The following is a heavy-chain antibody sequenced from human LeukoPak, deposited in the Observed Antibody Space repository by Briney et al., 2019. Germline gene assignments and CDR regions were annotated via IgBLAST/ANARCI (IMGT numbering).Heavy chain of an antibody. J-gene: IGHJ6*03. V-gene: IGHV4-4*07. D-gene: IGHD1-7*01. Sequence: SETLSLTCTVSGGSISSYYWSWIRQPAGKGLEWIGRIYTSGSTNYNPSLKSRVTMSVDTSKNQFSLKLSSVTAADTAVYYCARSLGRAARNYWQGDYYYYMDVWGKGTTVTVSS. CDR1: GGSISSYY. CDR2: IYTSGST. CDR3: ARSLGRAARNYWQGDYYYYMDV.